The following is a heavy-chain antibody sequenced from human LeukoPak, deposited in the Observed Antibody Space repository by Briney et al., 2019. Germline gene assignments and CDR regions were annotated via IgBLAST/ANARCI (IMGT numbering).Heavy chain of an antibody. CDR1: GGSISSSSYY. CDR3: ARRVGATDLGY. J-gene: IGHJ4*02. Sequence: SETLSLTCTVSGGSISSSSYYWGWIRQPPGKGLEWIGSIYYSGSTYYNPSLKSRVTISVDTSKNQFSLKLSSVTAADTAVYYCARRVGATDLGYWGQGTLVTVSS. CDR2: IYYSGST. D-gene: IGHD1-26*01. V-gene: IGHV4-39*01.